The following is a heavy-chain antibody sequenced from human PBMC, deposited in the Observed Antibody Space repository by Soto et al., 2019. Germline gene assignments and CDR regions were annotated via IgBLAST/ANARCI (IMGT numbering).Heavy chain of an antibody. CDR3: ERERYRGNANY. CDR1: GGSVSSRSYY. J-gene: IGHJ4*02. V-gene: IGHV4-61*01. Sequence: SETLSLTCTVSGGSVSSRSYYWSWIRQPPGKGLEWIGYIYYSGSTNYNPSLKSRVTISVDTSKNQFSLKLSSVTAADTAGYYWERERYRGNANYWGEGTMVTVCS. CDR2: IYYSGST. D-gene: IGHD2-15*01.